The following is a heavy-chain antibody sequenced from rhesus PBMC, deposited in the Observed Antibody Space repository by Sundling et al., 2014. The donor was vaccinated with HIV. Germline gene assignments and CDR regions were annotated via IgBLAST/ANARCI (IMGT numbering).Heavy chain of an antibody. D-gene: IGHD2-15*01. CDR1: GFTFSSYG. V-gene: IGHV3S42*01. J-gene: IGHJ4*01. Sequence: EVQLVESGGGLVQPGGSLRLSCAASGFTFSSYGMYWVRQAPGKGLEWISAISSGGGSTYYADSVKGRFTISRDNSKNTLSLQMNSLRAEDTAVYYCAKNGGWDCSSTYCSSVDYFDYWGQGVLVTVSS. CDR2: ISSGGGST. CDR3: AKNGGWDCSSTYCSSVDYFDY.